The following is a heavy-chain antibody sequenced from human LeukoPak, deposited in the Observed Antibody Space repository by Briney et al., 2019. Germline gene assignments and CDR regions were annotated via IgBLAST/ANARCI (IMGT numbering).Heavy chain of an antibody. Sequence: GGSLRLSCAASGFTFSSYWMNWARQAPGKGLEWVASINHNGNVNYYVDSVKGRFTISRDNAKNSLYLQMSNLRAEDTAVYYCARDLGSSGWPYYYYYGMDVWGQGTTVTVSS. V-gene: IGHV3-7*03. J-gene: IGHJ6*02. CDR2: INHNGNVN. D-gene: IGHD6-19*01. CDR3: ARDLGSSGWPYYYYYGMDV. CDR1: GFTFSSYW.